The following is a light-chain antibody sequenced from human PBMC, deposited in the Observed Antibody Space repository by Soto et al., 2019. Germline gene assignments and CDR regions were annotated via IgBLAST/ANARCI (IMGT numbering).Light chain of an antibody. CDR1: SSDVGGYNY. J-gene: IGLJ2*01. Sequence: QSALTQPASVSGSPGQSITISCTGTSSDVGGYNYVSWYPQHPGKAPKLMIYDVSNRPSGVYNRFSGSKSGNTASLTISGLQAEDEADYYFCSYTSSSTLVVCEGGKKLTVL. CDR2: DVS. V-gene: IGLV2-14*01. CDR3: CSYTSSSTLVV.